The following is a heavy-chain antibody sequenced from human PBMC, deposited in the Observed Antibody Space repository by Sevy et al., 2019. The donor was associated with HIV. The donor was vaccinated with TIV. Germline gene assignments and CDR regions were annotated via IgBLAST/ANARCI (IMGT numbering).Heavy chain of an antibody. CDR3: AKTGDTSMIFAGGS. Sequence: GGSLRLSCAASGFIFSSYAMSWVRQAPGKGLEWVSAISGRGGNTYYADSVKGRFTSSRDNSKNILYLQMNGLRADDTAVYYCAKTGDTSMIFAGGSWGQGILVTVSS. CDR2: ISGRGGNT. V-gene: IGHV3-23*01. J-gene: IGHJ5*02. CDR1: GFIFSSYA. D-gene: IGHD3-9*01.